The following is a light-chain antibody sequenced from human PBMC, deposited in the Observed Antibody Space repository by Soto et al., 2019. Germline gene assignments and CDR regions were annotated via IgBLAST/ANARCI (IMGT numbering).Light chain of an antibody. CDR3: QQYNSPWT. J-gene: IGKJ1*01. CDR1: QTISSW. V-gene: IGKV1-5*03. CDR2: KAS. Sequence: DIQMTQSPSTPSGSVGDRVTITCRASQTISSWLAWYQQKPGKAPKLLIYKASSLESGVPSRFSGSGSGTELTLTISSLQPDDFATYYCQQYNSPWTFGQGTKVDI.